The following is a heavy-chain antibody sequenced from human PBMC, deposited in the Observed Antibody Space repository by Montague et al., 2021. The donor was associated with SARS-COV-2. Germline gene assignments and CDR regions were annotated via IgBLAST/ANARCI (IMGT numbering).Heavy chain of an antibody. V-gene: IGHV4-61*05. Sequence: SETLSLTCSVSSGSIISSGYYWGWIRQPPGKGLEWIGEVYSSGSTNYNPSLKSRVTISMDTSKSQFSLKLTSVTAADTAGYYCARHTRGWQPFDFWGQGTLVTVSS. CDR2: VYSSGST. J-gene: IGHJ4*02. CDR1: SGSIISSGYY. CDR3: ARHTRGWQPFDF. D-gene: IGHD6-19*01.